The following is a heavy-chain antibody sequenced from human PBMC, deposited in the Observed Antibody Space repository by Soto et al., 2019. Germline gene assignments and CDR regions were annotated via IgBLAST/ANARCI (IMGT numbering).Heavy chain of an antibody. J-gene: IGHJ4*02. Sequence: CRKDTGRGSGWGCSNYWMAWVRQMPGKGLEWMGIIYPDDSDTRYSPSFQGQVTISGDMSSTTAYLHWSSLKASDTAMYYCARPSSGHSSSLDYWGQGTLVTVSS. CDR1: GWGCSNYW. CDR3: ARPSSGHSSSLDY. D-gene: IGHD6-13*01. V-gene: IGHV5-51*01. CDR2: IYPDDSDT.